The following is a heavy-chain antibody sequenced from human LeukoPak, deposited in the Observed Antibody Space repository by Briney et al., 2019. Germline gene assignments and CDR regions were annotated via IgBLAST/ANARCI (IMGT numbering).Heavy chain of an antibody. Sequence: SGGSLRLSCAASGFTFSSYGMHWVRQATGKGLEWVSAIDTAGHTYYIDSVKGRFTISRENAKNSLYLQMNSLRAGDTAVYYCIRGGDGFDPWGQGTLVTVSS. CDR1: GFTFSSYG. CDR2: IDTAGHT. V-gene: IGHV3-13*01. J-gene: IGHJ5*02. D-gene: IGHD3-10*01. CDR3: IRGGDGFDP.